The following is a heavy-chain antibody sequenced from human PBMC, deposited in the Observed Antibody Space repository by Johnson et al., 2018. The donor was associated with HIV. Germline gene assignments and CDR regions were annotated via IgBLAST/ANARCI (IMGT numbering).Heavy chain of an antibody. J-gene: IGHJ3*02. Sequence: QVQLVESGGGVVQPGRSLRLSCAASGFTFSSYGMHWVRQAPGKGLDWVAVIYSGGSTYYADSVKGRFTISRDNSKNTLYLQMNSLRAEDTALYYCGRATHYYDSGVYRGDGFDIWGQGTMVIVS. CDR2: IYSGGST. V-gene: IGHV3-NL1*01. CDR3: GRATHYYDSGVYRGDGFDI. D-gene: IGHD3-22*01. CDR1: GFTFSSYG.